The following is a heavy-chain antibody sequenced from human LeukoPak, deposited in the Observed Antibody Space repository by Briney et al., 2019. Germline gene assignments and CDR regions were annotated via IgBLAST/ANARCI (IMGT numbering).Heavy chain of an antibody. J-gene: IGHJ3*02. CDR2: IKQDGSEK. CDR3: ARDLSGNWGSHAFDI. CDR1: GFTFSSYW. D-gene: IGHD7-27*01. V-gene: IGHV3-7*01. Sequence: PGGSLRLSCAASGFTFSSYWMSWVRQAPGKGLEWVANIKQDGSEKYYVDSVKGRFTISRDNAKNSLYLQMNSLRAEDTAVYYCARDLSGNWGSHAFDIWGQGTMVTVSS.